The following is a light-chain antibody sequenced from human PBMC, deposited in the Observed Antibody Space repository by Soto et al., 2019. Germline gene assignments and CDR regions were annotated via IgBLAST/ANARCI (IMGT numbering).Light chain of an antibody. CDR1: QTISSW. V-gene: IGKV1-5*03. CDR3: QPRSRTPQT. Sequence: DIQMTRSPSTLSGSVGDRVTITCRASQTISSWLAWYQQKPGKAPKLLIYKASTLKSGVPSRFSGSGSGTDVILTIRSVQPFDFAPYHCQPRSRTPQTSGQGT. J-gene: IGKJ1*01. CDR2: KAS.